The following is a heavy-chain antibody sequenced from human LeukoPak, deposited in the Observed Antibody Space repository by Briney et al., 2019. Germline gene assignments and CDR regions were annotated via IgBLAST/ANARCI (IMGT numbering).Heavy chain of an antibody. CDR1: GGSIISSNYY. Sequence: PSETLSLTCTVSGGSIISSNYYWGWIRQPPGKGLEWIGSIHYSGSTYYNPSLKSRVTISVDTSKNQFSLKLISVTAADTAVYYCARHGHYCGGDCYLDYWGQGTLVTVSS. CDR2: IHYSGST. J-gene: IGHJ4*02. D-gene: IGHD2-21*02. V-gene: IGHV4-39*01. CDR3: ARHGHYCGGDCYLDY.